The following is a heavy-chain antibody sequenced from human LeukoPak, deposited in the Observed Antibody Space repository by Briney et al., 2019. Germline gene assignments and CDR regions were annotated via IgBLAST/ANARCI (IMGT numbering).Heavy chain of an antibody. CDR2: ISYSGST. D-gene: IGHD2-2*01. Sequence: PSQTLFLTCTVSGGSINNGGYYWSWIRQHPGKGLEWIGYISYSGSTNYNPSLKSRVTISVDTSKNQFSLKLSSVTAADTAVHYCAREARRVVVPAAISFDIWGQGTMVTVSS. CDR3: AREARRVVVPAAISFDI. CDR1: GGSINNGGYY. V-gene: IGHV4-31*03. J-gene: IGHJ3*02.